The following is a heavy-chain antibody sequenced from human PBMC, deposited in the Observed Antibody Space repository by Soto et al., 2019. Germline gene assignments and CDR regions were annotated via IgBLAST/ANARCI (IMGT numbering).Heavy chain of an antibody. CDR1: GYSFTSYW. J-gene: IGHJ4*02. D-gene: IGHD1-26*01. CDR2: IYPGDSDT. CDR3: ARVVGATPAYFDY. V-gene: IGHV5-51*01. Sequence: GESLKISSKDTGYSFTSYWSGWVRQMPGKGLEWMGIIYPGDSDTRYSPSFQGQVTISADKSISTAYLQWSSLKASDTAMYYCARVVGATPAYFDYWGQGTLVNVSS.